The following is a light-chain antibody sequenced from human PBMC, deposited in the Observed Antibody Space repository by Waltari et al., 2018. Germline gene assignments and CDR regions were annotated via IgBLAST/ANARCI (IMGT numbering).Light chain of an antibody. V-gene: IGKV1-39*01. Sequence: IQMTQSPSSLSASVGDRVTITCWASQGVGNHVNWYQHRPGQAPKVLIYAASTLQGGVPSRYSGSGSWTVFTLTINSLQPEDLSIYYCQQTYSAPLSFGGGTKVEMK. CDR2: AAS. CDR3: QQTYSAPLS. CDR1: QGVGNH. J-gene: IGKJ4*01.